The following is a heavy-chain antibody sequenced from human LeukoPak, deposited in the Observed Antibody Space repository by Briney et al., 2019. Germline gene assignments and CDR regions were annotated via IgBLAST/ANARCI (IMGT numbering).Heavy chain of an antibody. V-gene: IGHV3-48*03. Sequence: GGSLRLSCAASGFTFSSYEMNWVRQAPGKGLEWVSYISSSGSTIYYADSVKGRFTISRDNAKNSLYLQTNSLRAEDTAVYYCARDPGSGYEEHFDYWGQGTLVTVSS. CDR1: GFTFSSYE. J-gene: IGHJ4*02. D-gene: IGHD5-12*01. CDR3: ARDPGSGYEEHFDY. CDR2: ISSSGSTI.